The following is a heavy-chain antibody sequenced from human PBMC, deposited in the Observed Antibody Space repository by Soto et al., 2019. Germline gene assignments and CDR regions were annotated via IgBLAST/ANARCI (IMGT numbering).Heavy chain of an antibody. CDR3: AKELAYCGGACSPTYYYYYCGMDV. D-gene: IGHD2-21*02. J-gene: IGHJ6*02. CDR1: GFTFSTYA. Sequence: QVQLVESGGGVVQPGRSLRLSCAASGFTFSTYAMHWVRQAPGKGLEWVALISYDGSNTYYADSVKGRLTISRDNSKSTLYLQMTSLRAEDTAVYYCAKELAYCGGACSPTYYYYYCGMDVWGQGTTVTVSS. V-gene: IGHV3-30*18. CDR2: ISYDGSNT.